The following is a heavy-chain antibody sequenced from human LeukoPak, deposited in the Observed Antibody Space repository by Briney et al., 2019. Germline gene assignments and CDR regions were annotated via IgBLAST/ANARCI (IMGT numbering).Heavy chain of an antibody. J-gene: IGHJ4*02. Sequence: SETLSLICAVYGGSFSGYYWSWTRQPPGKGLEWIGEINHSGSTNYNPSLKSRVTIPVDTSKNQFSLKLSSVTAADTAVYYCAIALGFPDYWGQGTLVTVSS. CDR1: GGSFSGYY. CDR3: AIALGFPDY. D-gene: IGHD3-16*01. CDR2: INHSGST. V-gene: IGHV4-34*01.